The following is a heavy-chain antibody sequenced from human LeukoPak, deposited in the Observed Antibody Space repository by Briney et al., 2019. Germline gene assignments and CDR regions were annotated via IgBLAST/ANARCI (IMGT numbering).Heavy chain of an antibody. V-gene: IGHV4-38-2*01. J-gene: IGHJ4*02. Sequence: SETLSLTCAVSGYSISSGYYWGWIRQPPGKGLEWIGRIYTSGSTYYNPSLKSRVTISVDTSKNQFSLKLSSVTAADTAVYYCARHSRPRWYYYDSSGYPDYWGQGTLVTVSS. CDR3: ARHSRPRWYYYDSSGYPDY. D-gene: IGHD3-22*01. CDR1: GYSISSGYY. CDR2: IYTSGST.